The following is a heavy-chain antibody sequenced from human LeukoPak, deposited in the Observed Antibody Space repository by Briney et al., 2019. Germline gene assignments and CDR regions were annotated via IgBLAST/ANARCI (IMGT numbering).Heavy chain of an antibody. CDR2: ISGRGDTT. V-gene: IGHV3-23*01. CDR3: AIDRSIISDY. CDR1: GFTFSTYA. D-gene: IGHD3-16*01. J-gene: IGHJ4*02. Sequence: GGSLRLSCAASGFTFSTYAMYWVRQAPGKGLEWVSAISGRGDTTYYADSVKGRFTISRDNSKNTLYLQMNSLRVEDTAVYYCAIDRSIISDYWGQGTLVTVSS.